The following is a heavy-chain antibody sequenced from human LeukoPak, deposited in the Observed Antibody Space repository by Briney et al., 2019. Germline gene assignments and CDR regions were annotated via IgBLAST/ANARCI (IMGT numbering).Heavy chain of an antibody. CDR3: TTADSSGRFLIDY. CDR1: GFAFTNAW. CDR2: IKSKTDGGTA. J-gene: IGHJ4*02. V-gene: IGHV3-15*07. Sequence: GGSLRLSCAASGFAFTNAWMNWVRQAPGKGLEWVGRIKSKTDGGTADYAAPVKGRFTIPRDDSKNTLYLQMNSLKTEDTAVYYCTTADSSGRFLIDYWGQGTLVTVSS. D-gene: IGHD3-22*01.